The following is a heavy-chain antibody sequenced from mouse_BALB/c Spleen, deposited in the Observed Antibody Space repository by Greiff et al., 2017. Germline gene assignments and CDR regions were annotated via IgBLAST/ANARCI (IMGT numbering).Heavy chain of an antibody. CDR2: ISDGGSYT. Sequence: EVKLMESGGGLVQPGGSRKLSCAASGFTFSSFGMHWVRQTPEKRLEWVATISDGGSYTYYPDSVKGRFTISRDNAKNNLYLQMSSLKSEDTAMYYCASDGGLREYFDVWGAGTTVTVSS. V-gene: IGHV5-4*02. CDR3: ASDGGLREYFDV. CDR1: GFTFSSFG. J-gene: IGHJ1*01. D-gene: IGHD2-4*01.